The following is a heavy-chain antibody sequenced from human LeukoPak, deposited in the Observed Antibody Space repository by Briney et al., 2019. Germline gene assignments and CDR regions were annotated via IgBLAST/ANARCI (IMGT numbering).Heavy chain of an antibody. V-gene: IGHV3-43*02. J-gene: IGHJ5*01. Sequence: PGGSLRLFCAAPGFSFDDYAIHWVRQAPGKGLEWVSLISGDGGSTFYADSVKGRFTISIDNSKNSLYLQMSSLRSEDTALYYCARESDSSGWYDSWGQGALVTVSS. CDR3: ARESDSSGWYDS. CDR1: GFSFDDYA. D-gene: IGHD3-22*01. CDR2: ISGDGGST.